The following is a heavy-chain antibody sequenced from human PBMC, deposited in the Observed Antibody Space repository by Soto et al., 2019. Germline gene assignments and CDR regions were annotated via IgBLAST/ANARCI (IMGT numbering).Heavy chain of an antibody. CDR2: IHYSGST. Sequence: QLQLQESGPGLVKPSETLSLTCTVSGGSISSSSYYWGWIRQPLGKGLEWIGNIHYSGSTYHNPSLKRRVTITEQTSKNHCSLKLNTVAADDAAVHYCASLGYCSGGCCYPTGYWGQGTRVTVSS. CDR1: GGSISSSSYY. J-gene: IGHJ4*02. CDR3: ASLGYCSGGCCYPTGY. V-gene: IGHV4-39*02. D-gene: IGHD2-15*01.